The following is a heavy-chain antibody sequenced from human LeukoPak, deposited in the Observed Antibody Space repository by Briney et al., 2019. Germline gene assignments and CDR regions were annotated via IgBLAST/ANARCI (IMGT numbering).Heavy chain of an antibody. CDR1: GFTFGDHA. CDR2: IRSKAYGGTT. D-gene: IGHD5-18*01. J-gene: IGHJ6*02. CDR3: TRGPIQLWIHNGTDV. Sequence: PGGSLRLSCTAFGFTFGDHAMSWVRQAPGKGLELVGFIRSKAYGGTTVYAASVKGRFTISRDDSLSIAYLQMDSLKIEDTGIYYCTRGPIQLWIHNGTDVWGQGTAVTVSS. V-gene: IGHV3-49*04.